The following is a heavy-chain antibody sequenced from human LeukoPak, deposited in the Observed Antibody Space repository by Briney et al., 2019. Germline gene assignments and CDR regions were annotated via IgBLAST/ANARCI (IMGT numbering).Heavy chain of an antibody. V-gene: IGHV3-20*04. J-gene: IGHJ4*02. Sequence: GGSLRLSCAASGFTFDDYGMRWVRQAPGKGLEWVSGISWNGGNTGYADSVKGRFTISRDNAKNSLYLQMNSLRAEDTALYYCARVMGYYYDSSGYYYDPGFDYWGQGTLVTVSS. D-gene: IGHD3-22*01. CDR1: GFTFDDYG. CDR2: ISWNGGNT. CDR3: ARVMGYYYDSSGYYYDPGFDY.